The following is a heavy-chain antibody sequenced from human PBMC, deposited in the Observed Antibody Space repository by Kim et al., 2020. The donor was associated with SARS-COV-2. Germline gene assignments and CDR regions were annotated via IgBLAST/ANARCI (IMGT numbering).Heavy chain of an antibody. CDR1: GASISSSSYY. V-gene: IGHV4-39*01. CDR2: IYYSGST. Sequence: SETLSLTCTVSGASISSSSYYWGWIRQPPGKGLEWIGSIYYSGSTYYNPSLKSRVTISVDTSKNQFSLKLSSVTAADTAVYYCARIPFDSSGYYPPERFDPWGQGTLVTVSS. D-gene: IGHD3-22*01. CDR3: ARIPFDSSGYYPPERFDP. J-gene: IGHJ5*02.